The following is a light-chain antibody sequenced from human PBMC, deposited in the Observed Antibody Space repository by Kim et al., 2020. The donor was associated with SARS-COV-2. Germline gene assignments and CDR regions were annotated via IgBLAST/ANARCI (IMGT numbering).Light chain of an antibody. V-gene: IGLV3-9*01. CDR1: NIGSEA. J-gene: IGLJ3*02. CDR2: RNN. Sequence: ARGQTARITGGGSNIGSEAVHCYQQKPGQAPVMVISRNNHRPAGIPERFSGSNSGNTATLTISRGQVGDEADYYCQVWDSNTVVFGGGTQLTVL. CDR3: QVWDSNTVV.